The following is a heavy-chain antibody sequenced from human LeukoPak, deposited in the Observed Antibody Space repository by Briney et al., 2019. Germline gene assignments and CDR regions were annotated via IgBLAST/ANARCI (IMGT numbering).Heavy chain of an antibody. CDR2: ISGSGGST. D-gene: IGHD4-17*01. CDR1: GFTFSSYA. Sequence: GGSLRLSCAASGFTFSSYAMSWVRQAPGKGLEWVSAISGSGGSTYYADSVKGRFTISRDNSKNTLYLQMNSLRAEDTAVYYCAKAAEDYAIAPNWFDPWGQGTLVTVSS. CDR3: AKAAEDYAIAPNWFDP. J-gene: IGHJ5*02. V-gene: IGHV3-23*01.